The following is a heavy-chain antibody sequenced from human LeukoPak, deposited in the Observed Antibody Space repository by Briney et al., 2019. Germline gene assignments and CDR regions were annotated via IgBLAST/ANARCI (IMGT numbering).Heavy chain of an antibody. D-gene: IGHD3-22*01. CDR1: GASFSGYY. CDR2: IYYSGST. Sequence: SETLSLTCAVYGASFSGYYWSWIRKPPGKGLEWIGSIYYSGSTYYNPSLKSRVTISVDTSKNQFSLKLSSVTAADTAVYYCARVKGITMIVVVRRPGYYYMDVWGKGTTVTVSS. CDR3: ARVKGITMIVVVRRPGYYYMDV. V-gene: IGHV4-34*01. J-gene: IGHJ6*03.